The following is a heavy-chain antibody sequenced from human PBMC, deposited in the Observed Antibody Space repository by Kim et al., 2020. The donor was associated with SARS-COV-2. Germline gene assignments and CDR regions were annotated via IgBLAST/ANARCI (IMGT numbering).Heavy chain of an antibody. V-gene: IGHV1-3*01. Sequence: ASVKVSCKASGYTFTSYAMHWVRQAPGQRLEWMGWINAGNGNTKYSQKFQGRVTITRDTSASTAYMELSSLRSEDTAVYYCARELCVYYGSGSPLYYYYGMDVWGQGTTSPSP. J-gene: IGHJ6*02. CDR1: GYTFTSYA. CDR3: ARELCVYYGSGSPLYYYYGMDV. CDR2: INAGNGNT. D-gene: IGHD3-10*01.